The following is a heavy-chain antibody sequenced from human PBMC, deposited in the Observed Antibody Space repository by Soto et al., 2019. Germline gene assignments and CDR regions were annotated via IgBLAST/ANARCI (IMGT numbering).Heavy chain of an antibody. Sequence: SETLSRTRTVSGGSIGSGDYYWSWIRQPPGKGLEWIGYIYYSGNTYYNPSLKSRLTISLDTSKNQFSLNLSSVTAADTAVYFCGSVPRQLEPTLCFDPWGQGTLVTVSS. CDR1: GGSIGSGDYY. CDR2: IYYSGNT. V-gene: IGHV4-30-4*01. J-gene: IGHJ5*02. CDR3: GSVPRQLEPTLCFDP. D-gene: IGHD1-1*01.